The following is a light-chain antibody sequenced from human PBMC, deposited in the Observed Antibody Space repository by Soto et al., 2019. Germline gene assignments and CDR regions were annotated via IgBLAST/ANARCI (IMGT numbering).Light chain of an antibody. J-gene: IGLJ3*02. CDR1: SSNIGNFF. V-gene: IGLV1-47*01. CDR2: RSN. Sequence: QSVLTQPPSASATPGQRVTISCSGSSSNIGNFFVYWYQQLPGTAPKLLIYRSNQRPSGVPDRFSGSKSGTSASLAISGLRPEDEADYYCAAWDDSLSGWVFGGGTKLTVL. CDR3: AAWDDSLSGWV.